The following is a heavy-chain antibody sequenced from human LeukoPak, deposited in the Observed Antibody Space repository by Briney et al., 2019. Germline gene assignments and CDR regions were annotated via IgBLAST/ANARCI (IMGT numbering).Heavy chain of an antibody. CDR2: INHSGST. V-gene: IGHV4-34*01. CDR1: GGSLSGYY. CDR3: ASNARDILTGYFYHYYYMDV. D-gene: IGHD3-9*01. Sequence: TPSETLSLTCAVYGGSLSGYYWSWIRQPPGKGLEWIGEINHSGSTNYNPSLKSRVTISVDTSKNQFSLKLSSVTAADTAVYYCASNARDILTGYFYHYYYMDVWGKGTTVTVSS. J-gene: IGHJ6*03.